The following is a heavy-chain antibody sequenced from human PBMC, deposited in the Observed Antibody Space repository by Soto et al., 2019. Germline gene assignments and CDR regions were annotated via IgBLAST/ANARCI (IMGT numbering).Heavy chain of an antibody. D-gene: IGHD2-15*01. CDR2: INPNSGGT. CDR3: ARGRNDVGYCSGGSCSPFYMDV. Sequence: ASVKVSCKASGYTFTGYYMHWVRQAPGQRLERMGWINPNSGGTNYAQKFQGWVTMTRDTSISTAYMELSRLRSDDTAVYYCARGRNDVGYCSGGSCSPFYMDVWGKGTTVTVSS. J-gene: IGHJ6*03. CDR1: GYTFTGYY. V-gene: IGHV1-2*04.